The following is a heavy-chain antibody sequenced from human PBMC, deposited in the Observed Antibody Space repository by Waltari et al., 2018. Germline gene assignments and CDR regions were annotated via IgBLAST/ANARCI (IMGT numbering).Heavy chain of an antibody. CDR1: GVTSSSNW. J-gene: IGHJ4*02. V-gene: IGHV3-7*03. CDR2: IKPDGSQQ. D-gene: IGHD7-27*01. CDR3: ARDFNWGWDF. Sequence: EEKRVDSGGALVQHGGTLRLSCEAYGVTSSSNWMSGVRKAPGRGLEWLANIKPDGSQQYYVDSVRGRFSISRDNAKNSLYLQLNSLRAEDTAIYYCARDFNWGWDFWGQGTLVTVSS.